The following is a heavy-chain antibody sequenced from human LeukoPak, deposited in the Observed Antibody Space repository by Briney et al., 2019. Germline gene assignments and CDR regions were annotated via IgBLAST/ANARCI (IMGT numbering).Heavy chain of an antibody. CDR3: VRDELAHFSLGRSVSAGY. D-gene: IGHD1-1*01. CDR2: ISAYNGNT. CDR1: GSTLTRYG. J-gene: IGHJ4*02. Sequence: ASVKVSCKASGSTLTRYGISWVRRAPGQGRGWMGWISAYNGNTNYAQKLQGRVTMTTDPSTSTAYMELRSMSSDDTAVYYCVRDELAHFSLGRSVSAGYWAQATLVTVSS. V-gene: IGHV1-18*04.